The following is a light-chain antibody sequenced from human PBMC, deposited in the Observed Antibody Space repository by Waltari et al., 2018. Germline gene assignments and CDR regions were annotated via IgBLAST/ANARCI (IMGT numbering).Light chain of an antibody. J-gene: IGLJ1*01. V-gene: IGLV2-23*01. CDR2: EAT. CDR3: CSYTGSSTSYG. CDR1: ISYFASYNF. Sequence: ALSQPASASGSPGLSLTPTSTGPISYFASYNFVAGYQTHPHKAPKLIIYEATKRPSGISHRFSGAKSGATASLRISGLQADDEADYYCCSYTGSSTSYGCGGGTKVTVL.